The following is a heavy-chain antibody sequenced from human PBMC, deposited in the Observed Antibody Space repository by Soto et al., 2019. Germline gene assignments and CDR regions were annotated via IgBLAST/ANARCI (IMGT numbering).Heavy chain of an antibody. CDR2: ISAYNGNT. CDR1: GYTFTSYG. J-gene: IGHJ6*03. V-gene: IGHV1-18*01. D-gene: IGHD3-9*01. Sequence: GASVKVSCKASGYTFTSYGISWVRQAPGQGLEWMGWISAYNGNTNYAQKLQGRVTMTTDTSTSTAYMELRSLRSDDTAVYYCARAGYDILTGDYNWGFYYYYYMDVWGKGTTVTVSS. CDR3: ARAGYDILTGDYNWGFYYYYYMDV.